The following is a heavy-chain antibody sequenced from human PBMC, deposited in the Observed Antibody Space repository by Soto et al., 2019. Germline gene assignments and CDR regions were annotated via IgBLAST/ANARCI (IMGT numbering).Heavy chain of an antibody. D-gene: IGHD5-18*01. CDR3: ARHIPDTAMVDYFDY. CDR1: GGSISSSSYY. CDR2: IYYSGST. V-gene: IGHV4-39*01. Sequence: QLQLQESGPGLVKPSETLSLTCTVSGGSISSSSYYWGWIRQPPGKGLEWIGSIYYSGSTYYNPSLKSRVTISVDTSKNQFSLKLSSVTAADTAVYYCARHIPDTAMVDYFDYWGQGTLVTVSS. J-gene: IGHJ4*02.